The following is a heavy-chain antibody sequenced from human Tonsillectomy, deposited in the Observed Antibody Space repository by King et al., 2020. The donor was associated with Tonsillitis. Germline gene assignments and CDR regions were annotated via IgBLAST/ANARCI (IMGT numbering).Heavy chain of an antibody. CDR1: GYTFTTYT. D-gene: IGHD4-17*01. J-gene: IGHJ4*02. Sequence: QLVQSGAEVKKPGASVKVSCKASGYTFTTYTMHWVRQAPGQRLEWMGWINAGNGNTKYSQRFQGRVTITRDTSASTAYMELSSLRSEDTAVYYCARSTVTARGRVLPFDYWGQGTLVTVSS. CDR2: INAGNGNT. V-gene: IGHV1-3*01. CDR3: ARSTVTARGRVLPFDY.